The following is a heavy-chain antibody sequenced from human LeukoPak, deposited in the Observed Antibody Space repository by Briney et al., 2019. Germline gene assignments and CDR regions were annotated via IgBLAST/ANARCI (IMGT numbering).Heavy chain of an antibody. J-gene: IGHJ4*02. CDR1: GFTFSSYW. CDR3: AKPLYDLWNTYFFDY. CDR2: ITGSGGAT. V-gene: IGHV3-23*01. Sequence: PGGSLRLSCAASGFTFSSYWMSWVRQAPGKGLEWVSGITGSGGATYYADSVKGRFTISRDNSKNTLYLQVDTLRADDTAVYYCAKPLYDLWNTYFFDYWGRGTLVTVSS. D-gene: IGHD3-3*01.